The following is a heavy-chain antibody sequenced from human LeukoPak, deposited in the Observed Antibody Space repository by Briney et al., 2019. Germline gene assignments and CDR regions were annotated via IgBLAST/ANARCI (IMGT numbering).Heavy chain of an antibody. J-gene: IGHJ4*02. V-gene: IGHV3-7*01. CDR3: ARDYYYDSSDPDY. CDR2: IKQDGSEK. D-gene: IGHD3-22*01. CDR1: GFTFSSYW. Sequence: GGSLRLSCAASGFTFSSYWMSWVRQAPGKGLEWVANIKQDGSEKYYVDSVKGRFTISRDNAKKSLFLQMNSLRAEDTAVYYCARDYYYDSSDPDYWGQGTLVTVSS.